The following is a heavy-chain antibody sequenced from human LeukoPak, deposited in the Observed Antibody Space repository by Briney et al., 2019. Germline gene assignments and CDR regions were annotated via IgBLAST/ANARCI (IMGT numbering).Heavy chain of an antibody. Sequence: PSETLSLTCAVYGGSFSGYYWSWIRQPPGKGLEWIGEINHSGSTNYNPSLKSRVTISVDTSKNQFSLKVSSVTAADTAVYYCARAGNNWSFDYWGQGTLVTVSS. CDR2: INHSGST. J-gene: IGHJ4*02. CDR1: GGSFSGYY. V-gene: IGHV4-34*01. CDR3: ARAGNNWSFDY. D-gene: IGHD1-1*01.